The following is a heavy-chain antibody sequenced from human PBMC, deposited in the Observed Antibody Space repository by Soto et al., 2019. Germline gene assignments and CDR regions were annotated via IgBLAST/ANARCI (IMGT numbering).Heavy chain of an antibody. CDR1: GFTFSTYT. J-gene: IGHJ6*02. CDR2: ISGTTSTI. CDR3: VRETGYGMDV. V-gene: IGHV3-48*02. Sequence: PGGSLRLSCAASGFTFSTYTINWVRQAPGTGPEWLSYISGTTSTINYAHPVGGRFTVSRDNAENSVYSQMNSLRNDVTAVYYCVRETGYGMDVWGQGTTVTVSS.